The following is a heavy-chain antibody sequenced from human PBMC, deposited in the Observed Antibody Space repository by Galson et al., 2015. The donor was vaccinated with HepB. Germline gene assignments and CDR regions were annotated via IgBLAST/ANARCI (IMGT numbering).Heavy chain of an antibody. J-gene: IGHJ3*02. CDR1: GFTFTSSA. D-gene: IGHD3-22*01. CDR2: IVVGSGNT. CDR3: AADLAYDYDSSGYEGVDAFDI. Sequence: SVKVSCKASGFTFTSSAMQWVRQARGQRLEWIGWIVVGSGNTNYAQKFQERVTITRDMSTSTAYMELSSLRSEDTAVYYCAADLAYDYDSSGYEGVDAFDIWGQGTMVTVSS. V-gene: IGHV1-58*02.